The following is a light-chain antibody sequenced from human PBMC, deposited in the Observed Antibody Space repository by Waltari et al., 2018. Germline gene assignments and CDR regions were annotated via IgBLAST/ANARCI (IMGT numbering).Light chain of an antibody. V-gene: IGLV2-8*01. Sequence: QSALTQPPSASGSPGQSVTISCTGTSSDVGGYNFVSWYQQHPGKAPKLLIYEVTKRPSGVPDRFSGSKSVNTASLTVSRLQAEDEADYYCSSYAGSNIVVFGGGTKLTVL. CDR3: SSYAGSNIVV. CDR2: EVT. CDR1: SSDVGGYNF. J-gene: IGLJ2*01.